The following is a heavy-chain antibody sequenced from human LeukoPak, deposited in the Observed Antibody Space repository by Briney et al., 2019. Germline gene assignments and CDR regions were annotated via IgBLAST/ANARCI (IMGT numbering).Heavy chain of an antibody. D-gene: IGHD4-17*01. CDR2: IKQDGGQI. J-gene: IGHJ4*02. Sequence: GGSLRLSCAASEFTFSSYWMSWVRQAPGKGLEWVANIKQDGGQIYYLESVKGRFTVSRDNAKNSLYLQMNSLRAEDTAVYYCARLGARQMLEYWGQGTLITVSS. CDR3: ARLGARQMLEY. CDR1: EFTFSSYW. V-gene: IGHV3-7*01.